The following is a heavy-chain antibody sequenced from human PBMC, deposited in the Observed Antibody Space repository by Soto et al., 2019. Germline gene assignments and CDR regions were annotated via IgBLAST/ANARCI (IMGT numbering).Heavy chain of an antibody. J-gene: IGHJ6*02. CDR2: IIPIFGTA. Sequence: YAISWVRQAPGQGLEWMGGIIPIFGTANYAQKFQGRVTITADESTSTAYMELSSLRSEDTAVYYCARGRLGYCSGGSCYRVDYYYGMDVWGQGTTVTVSS. CDR1: YA. CDR3: ARGRLGYCSGGSCYRVDYYYGMDV. D-gene: IGHD2-15*01. V-gene: IGHV1-69*01.